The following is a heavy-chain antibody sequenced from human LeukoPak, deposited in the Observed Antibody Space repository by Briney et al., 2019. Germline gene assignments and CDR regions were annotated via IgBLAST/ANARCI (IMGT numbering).Heavy chain of an antibody. CDR3: ARSDCSGGSCPPWAFDI. D-gene: IGHD2-15*01. Sequence: SVKVSRKAAGYTFTAYYMHWVRQAPGQGLEWMGRIIPILGIANYAQKFQGRVTITADKSTSTAYMELSSLRSEDTAVYYCARSDCSGGSCPPWAFDIWGQGTMVTVSS. CDR2: IIPILGIA. V-gene: IGHV1-69*02. J-gene: IGHJ3*02. CDR1: GYTFTAYY.